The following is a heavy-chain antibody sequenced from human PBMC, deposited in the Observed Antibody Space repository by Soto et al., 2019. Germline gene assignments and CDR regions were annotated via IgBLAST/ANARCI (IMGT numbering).Heavy chain of an antibody. CDR1: GFTFSSCG. V-gene: IGHV3-33*01. D-gene: IGHD6-13*01. CDR2: IWYDGSNK. J-gene: IGHJ4*02. CDR3: ARDSAAAGPDY. Sequence: PGGSLRLSCAASGFTFSSCGMHWVRQAPGKGLEWVAVIWYDGSNKYYADSVKGRFTISRDNSKNTLYLQMNSLRAEDTAVYYCARDSAAAGPDYWGQGTLVTVSS.